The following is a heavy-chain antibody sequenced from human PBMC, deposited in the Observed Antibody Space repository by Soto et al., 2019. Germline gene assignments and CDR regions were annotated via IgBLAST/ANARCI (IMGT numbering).Heavy chain of an antibody. Sequence: QVQLVESGGGVVQPGRSLRLSCAASGFTFSSYGMHWVRQAPGKGLEWVAVISYDGSNKYYADSVKGRFTISRDNSKNTLYVQMNSLRAEDRAVYYCAKDPGGQAVALDYWGQGTLVTVSS. CDR3: AKDPGGQAVALDY. V-gene: IGHV3-30*18. CDR2: ISYDGSNK. J-gene: IGHJ4*02. D-gene: IGHD6-19*01. CDR1: GFTFSSYG.